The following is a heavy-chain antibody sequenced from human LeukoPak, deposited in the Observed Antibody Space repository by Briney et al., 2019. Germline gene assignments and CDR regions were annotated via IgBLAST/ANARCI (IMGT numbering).Heavy chain of an antibody. Sequence: SETLSLTCAVSGYSISSGYYWGWVRQPPGEGLEWIGSIYHSGITYYNPSLKSRVAMSVDTSKKQFSLKLSSVTAADTAVYFCARAPMQFWAFDYWGQGTLVTVSS. D-gene: IGHD6-19*01. J-gene: IGHJ4*02. CDR2: IYHSGIT. CDR3: ARAPMQFWAFDY. CDR1: GYSISSGYY. V-gene: IGHV4-38-2*01.